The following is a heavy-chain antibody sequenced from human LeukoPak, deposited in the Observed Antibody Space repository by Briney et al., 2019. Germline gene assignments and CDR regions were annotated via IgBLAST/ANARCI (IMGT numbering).Heavy chain of an antibody. J-gene: IGHJ1*01. V-gene: IGHV3-23*01. CDR3: ARHRSPLESFHH. D-gene: IGHD3-3*01. Sequence: YPGGSLRLSCAASGFTFSSYAMSWVRQAPGKGLEWVSAISGSGGSTYYADSVKGRFTISRDNSKNTRYLQMNSLRAEDTAVYYCARHRSPLESFHHWGQGTLVTVSS. CDR2: ISGSGGST. CDR1: GFTFSSYA.